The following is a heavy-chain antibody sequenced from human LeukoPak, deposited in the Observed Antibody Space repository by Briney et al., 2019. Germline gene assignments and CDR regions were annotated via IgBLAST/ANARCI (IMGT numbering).Heavy chain of an antibody. CDR3: AKGLVVVPAATLYGAFDI. D-gene: IGHD2-2*01. CDR1: GFTFTYYA. Sequence: GGSLRLSCAASGFTFTYYAMSWVRQAPGKGLEWVSTISGTGGSTYYADSVKGRFTISRDNSKNTLYLQMNSLRAEDTAVYYCAKGLVVVPAATLYGAFDIWGQGTMVTVSS. J-gene: IGHJ3*02. CDR2: ISGTGGST. V-gene: IGHV3-23*01.